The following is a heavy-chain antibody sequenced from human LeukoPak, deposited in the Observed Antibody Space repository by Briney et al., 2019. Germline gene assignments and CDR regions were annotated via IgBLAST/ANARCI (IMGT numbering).Heavy chain of an antibody. CDR2: ISSSSSYI. V-gene: IGHV3-21*01. CDR3: AREGTYYYGSSGYHLDY. Sequence: GGSLRLSCAASGFTFSSYSMNWVRQAPGKGLEWVSSISSSSSYIYYADSVKGRFTISRDNAKNSLYLQMNSLRAEDTAVYYCAREGTYYYGSSGYHLDYWGQGTLVTVSS. J-gene: IGHJ4*02. D-gene: IGHD3-22*01. CDR1: GFTFSSYS.